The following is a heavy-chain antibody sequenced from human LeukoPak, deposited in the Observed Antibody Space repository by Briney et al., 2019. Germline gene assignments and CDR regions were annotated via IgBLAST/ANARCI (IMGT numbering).Heavy chain of an antibody. J-gene: IGHJ4*02. Sequence: SETLSLTCTVSGGSISSGDYYWSWIRQPPGTGLEWIGYIYYSGSTYYNPSLKSRVTISVDTSKNQFSLKLSSVTAADTAVYYCARGRNWNNMPYYFDYWGQGTLVTVSS. CDR3: ARGRNWNNMPYYFDY. D-gene: IGHD1/OR15-1a*01. CDR2: IYYSGST. CDR1: GGSISSGDYY. V-gene: IGHV4-30-4*02.